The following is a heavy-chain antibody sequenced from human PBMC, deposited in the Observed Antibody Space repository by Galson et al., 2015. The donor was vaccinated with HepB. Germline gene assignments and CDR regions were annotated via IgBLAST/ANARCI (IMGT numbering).Heavy chain of an antibody. CDR1: GYTLTTYG. J-gene: IGHJ5*02. D-gene: IGHD2-2*01. CDR2: ISAYNGHT. V-gene: IGHV1-18*04. Sequence: SVKVSCKASGYTLTTYGVSWVRQAPGQGLEWMGWISAYNGHTNYAQKFQGRVTMTTDTSTNTASMELRSLRCDDTAVYYCARRGSTSGNWLDPWGQGTLVTVSS. CDR3: ARRGSTSGNWLDP.